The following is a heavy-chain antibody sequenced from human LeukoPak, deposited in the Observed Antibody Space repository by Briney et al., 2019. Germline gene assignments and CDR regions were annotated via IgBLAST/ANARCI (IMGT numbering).Heavy chain of an antibody. Sequence: SETLSLTCAVYGGXFSXYXXXWIXXPPXKXXEXIGXXNHSGSTNYNPSLKSRVTISVDTSKNQFSLKLSSVTAADTAVYYCARGRNPNTQYQLQGWFDPWGQGTLVTVSS. J-gene: IGHJ5*02. CDR1: GGXFSXYX. CDR2: XNHSGST. CDR3: ARGRNPNTQYQLQGWFDP. V-gene: IGHV4-34*01. D-gene: IGHD2-2*01.